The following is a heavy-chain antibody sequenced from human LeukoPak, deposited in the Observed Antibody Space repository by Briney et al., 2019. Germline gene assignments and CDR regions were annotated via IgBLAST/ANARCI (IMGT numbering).Heavy chain of an antibody. CDR1: GFNFSDSR. J-gene: IGHJ4*02. CDR3: VRGDWYFES. Sequence: PGGSLRLSCAASGFNFSDSRMTWVRQAPGTGLDWVANVNKEGTEKHFLDSVEGRFTISRDNAKKSLYLQMSSLRPEDTAVYFCVRGDWYFESWGQGTLVTVSS. V-gene: IGHV3-7*04. D-gene: IGHD2-21*02. CDR2: VNKEGTEK.